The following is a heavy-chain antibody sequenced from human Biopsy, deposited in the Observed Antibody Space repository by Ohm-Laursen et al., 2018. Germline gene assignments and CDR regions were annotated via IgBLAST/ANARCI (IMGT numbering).Heavy chain of an antibody. J-gene: IGHJ5*02. CDR3: ARDLYDFCGGCPFDP. V-gene: IGHV3-23*01. D-gene: IGHD3-3*01. CDR2: INGSGGST. Sequence: GSLRLSCAASGVTLSGHAMSWVRQAPGKGPECVSVINGSGGSTYYADPVKGRFTISRDNSRNTLYLQMNSLRADDTAMYYCARDLYDFCGGCPFDPWGQGTLVTVSS. CDR1: GVTLSGHA.